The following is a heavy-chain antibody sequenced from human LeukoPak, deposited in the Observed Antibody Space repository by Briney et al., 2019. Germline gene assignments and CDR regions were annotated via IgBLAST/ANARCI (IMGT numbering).Heavy chain of an antibody. CDR3: ARDSAYDFWSGDPDY. Sequence: ASVKVSCKASGYTFTGYYMHWVRQAPGQGLEWMGWINPNSGGTNYAQKFQSRVTMTRDTSISTAYMELSRLSSDDTAVYYCARDSAYDFWSGDPDYWGQGTLVTVSS. V-gene: IGHV1-2*02. CDR2: INPNSGGT. J-gene: IGHJ4*02. CDR1: GYTFTGYY. D-gene: IGHD3-3*01.